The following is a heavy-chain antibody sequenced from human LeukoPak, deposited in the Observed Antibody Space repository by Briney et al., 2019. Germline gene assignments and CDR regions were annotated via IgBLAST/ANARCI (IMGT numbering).Heavy chain of an antibody. CDR1: GGSISSSSYY. D-gene: IGHD6-19*01. Sequence: SETLSLTCTVSGGSISSSSYYWGWIRQPPGKGLEWIGSIYYSGSTYYNPSLKSRVTISVDTSKNQFSLKLSSVTAADTAVYYCSTVAGKRFGYWGQGTLVTVSS. CDR2: IYYSGST. J-gene: IGHJ4*02. V-gene: IGHV4-39*01. CDR3: STVAGKRFGY.